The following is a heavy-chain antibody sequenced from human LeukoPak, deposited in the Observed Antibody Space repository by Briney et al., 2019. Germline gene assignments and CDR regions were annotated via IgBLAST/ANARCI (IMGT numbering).Heavy chain of an antibody. D-gene: IGHD2-21*02. CDR1: GFTFSSYN. V-gene: IGHV3-48*04. CDR2: ISSSSSTT. Sequence: GGSLRLSCAASGFTFSSYNMHWVRRAPGKGLEWVSYISSSSSTTYYADSVKGRFTISRDNAKNSLYLQMNSLRAEDTAVYYCAEGVVTGTVFDYWGQGTLVTVSS. J-gene: IGHJ4*02. CDR3: AEGVVTGTVFDY.